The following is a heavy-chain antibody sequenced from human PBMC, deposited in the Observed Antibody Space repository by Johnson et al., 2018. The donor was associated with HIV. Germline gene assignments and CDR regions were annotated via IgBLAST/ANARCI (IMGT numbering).Heavy chain of an antibody. D-gene: IGHD3-9*01. CDR3: ASGYFDWLLISAVAFDI. CDR1: GFAVSSKT. Sequence: EQLVESGGGMVQPGRSLRLSCAASGFAVSSKTMSWVRQAPGKGLEWVSLIYGGGSTLYADSVKGRFTISRDNSKNTLYLQMNSLRAEDTAVYYCASGYFDWLLISAVAFDIWGQGTMVTVSS. V-gene: IGHV3-66*02. CDR2: IYGGGST. J-gene: IGHJ3*02.